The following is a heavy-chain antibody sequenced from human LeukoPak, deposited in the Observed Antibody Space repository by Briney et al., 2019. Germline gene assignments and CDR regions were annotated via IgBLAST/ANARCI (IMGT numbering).Heavy chain of an antibody. CDR1: GFTFSGYS. CDR3: ARVLSGSWDWFDP. CDR2: ISSSGTYI. V-gene: IGHV3-21*01. J-gene: IGHJ5*02. Sequence: GGSLRLSCAASGFTFSGYSMSWVRQAPGKGLEWVSSISSSGTYIYYADSVKGRFTISRDNAKTSLYLQVNSLRAEDTAVYYCARVLSGSWDWFDPWGQGTLVTVSS. D-gene: IGHD3-22*01.